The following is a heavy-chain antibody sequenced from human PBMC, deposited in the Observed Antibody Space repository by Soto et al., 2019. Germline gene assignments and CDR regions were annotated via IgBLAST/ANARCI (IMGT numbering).Heavy chain of an antibody. CDR1: GFSLSTSGVG. Sequence: SGPTLVNPTQTLTLTCTFSGFSLSTSGVGVGWIRQPPGKALEWLALIYWNDDKRYSPSLKSRLTITKDTSKNQVVLTMTNMDPVDTATYYCARRSGWYESGWFDPWGQGTLVTVSS. D-gene: IGHD6-19*01. CDR2: IYWNDDK. J-gene: IGHJ5*02. V-gene: IGHV2-5*01. CDR3: ARRSGWYESGWFDP.